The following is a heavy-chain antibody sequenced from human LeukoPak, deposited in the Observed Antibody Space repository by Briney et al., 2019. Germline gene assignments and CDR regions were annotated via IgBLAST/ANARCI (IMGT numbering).Heavy chain of an antibody. CDR1: GGSISSYY. Sequence: SETLSLTCTVSGGSISSYYWSWIRQPPGKGLEWIGYIYYSGGTKYNPSLKSRVSISVDTSKNQFSLKLSSVTAADTAVYYCARGAGAGYNLQPFDYWGQGTLVTVSS. CDR3: ARGAGAGYNLQPFDY. J-gene: IGHJ4*02. CDR2: IYYSGGT. D-gene: IGHD5-24*01. V-gene: IGHV4-59*08.